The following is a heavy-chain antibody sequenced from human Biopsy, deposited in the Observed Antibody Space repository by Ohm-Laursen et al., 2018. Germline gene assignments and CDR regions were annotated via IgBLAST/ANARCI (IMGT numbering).Heavy chain of an antibody. V-gene: IGHV4-4*07. J-gene: IGHJ5*02. CDR3: ARDRDRRGWFDP. CDR2: IYTSGVT. D-gene: IGHD1-14*01. Sequence: SETLSLTCTVSGGSLSSYSWNWIRQPAGQGLERIGQIYTSGVTNYNPSPKSRVTLSVETSKSKFYLRVSPVTAADTAVYYCARDRDRRGWFDPWGQGTLVTVSS. CDR1: GGSLSSYS.